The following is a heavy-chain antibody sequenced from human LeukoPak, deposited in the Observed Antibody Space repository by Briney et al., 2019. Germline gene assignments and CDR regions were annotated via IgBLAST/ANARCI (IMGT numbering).Heavy chain of an antibody. V-gene: IGHV3-21*01. CDR1: GFTFSSYS. CDR2: ISSSSSSYI. J-gene: IGHJ6*02. D-gene: IGHD4-23*01. Sequence: PGGSLRLSCAASGFTFSSYSMNWVRQAPGKGLEWVSSISSSSSSYIYYADSVKGRFTISRDNAKNSLYLQMNSLRAEDTAVYYCAREKDRGWDPRWSYGMDVWGQGTTVTVSS. CDR3: AREKDRGWDPRWSYGMDV.